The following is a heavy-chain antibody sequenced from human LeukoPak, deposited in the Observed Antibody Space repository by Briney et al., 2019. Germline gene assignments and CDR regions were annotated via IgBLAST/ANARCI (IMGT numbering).Heavy chain of an antibody. Sequence: ASVKVSCKASGYTFTSYGISWVRQAPGQGLEWMGWISAYSGNTNYAQKLQGRVTMTTDTSTSTACMELRSLRSDDTAVYYCARDCRGGGGSCYPGGDYYYGMDVWGQGTTVTVSS. J-gene: IGHJ6*02. CDR2: ISAYSGNT. V-gene: IGHV1-18*01. D-gene: IGHD2-15*01. CDR1: GYTFTSYG. CDR3: ARDCRGGGGSCYPGGDYYYGMDV.